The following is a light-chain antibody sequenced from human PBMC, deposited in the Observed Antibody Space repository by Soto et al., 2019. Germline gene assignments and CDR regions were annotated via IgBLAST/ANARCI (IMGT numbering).Light chain of an antibody. J-gene: IGLJ3*02. V-gene: IGLV2-14*01. CDR1: SSDIGGSDY. CDR2: EVS. CDR3: SSYVTSGTLV. Sequence: QSALTQAASVSGSPGQSITISCTGTSSDIGGSDYVSWYQKHPGKAPKVIIYEVSVRPSGVSDRFSGSKSGNTASLTISGLQAEDEADYYCSSYVTSGTLVFGGGTKLTVL.